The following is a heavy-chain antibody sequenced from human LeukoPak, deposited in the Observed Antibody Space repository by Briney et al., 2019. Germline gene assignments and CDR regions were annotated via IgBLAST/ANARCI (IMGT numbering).Heavy chain of an antibody. J-gene: IGHJ4*02. D-gene: IGHD3-10*01. CDR1: GFTFSNYA. CDR3: ARGGGLWFRELFTY. CDR2: FPVSGGNT. V-gene: IGHV3-23*01. Sequence: GGSLRLSSAASGFTFSNYAMSWARHAPGKGLAWVSSFPVSGGNTHYADSVKGRCTISRDNSKNTLYLQINNLRAEDTAIYYCARGGGLWFRELFTYWGQGTPVTVSS.